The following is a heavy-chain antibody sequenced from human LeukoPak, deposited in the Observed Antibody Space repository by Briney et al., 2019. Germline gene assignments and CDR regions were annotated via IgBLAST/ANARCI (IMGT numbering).Heavy chain of an antibody. J-gene: IGHJ6*03. CDR3: VKNFWSDKYYYYYMDV. V-gene: IGHV3-23*01. CDR2: ISGSGGTT. D-gene: IGHD3-3*01. CDR1: GFTFSSYA. Sequence: GGSLRLSCAASGFTFSSYAMSWVRQAPGKGLEWVSAISGSGGTTYYTDSVKGRFTISRDNSKNTLYLQMNSLRPEDTAVYYCVKNFWSDKYYYYYMDVWGRGTTVTVSS.